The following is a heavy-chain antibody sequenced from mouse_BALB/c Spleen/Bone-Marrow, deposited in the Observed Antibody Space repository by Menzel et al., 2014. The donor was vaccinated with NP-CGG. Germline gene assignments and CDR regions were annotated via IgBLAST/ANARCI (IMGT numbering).Heavy chain of an antibody. CDR3: ARKDGNFDY. Sequence: VQLQQSVAELARPGASVKLSCKASGYTFTSYWMQWVKQRPGQGLEWIGAIYPGDGYTRYTQKFKGKATLTADKSTSTAYMQLSSLASEDSADYHCARKDGNFDYWGQGTTLTVSS. CDR2: IYPGDGYT. J-gene: IGHJ2*01. V-gene: IGHV1-87*01. CDR1: GYTFTSYW. D-gene: IGHD2-1*01.